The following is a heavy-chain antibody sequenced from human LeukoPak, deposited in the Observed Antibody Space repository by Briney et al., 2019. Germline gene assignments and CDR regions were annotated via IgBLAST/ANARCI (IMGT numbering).Heavy chain of an antibody. V-gene: IGHV4-4*07. Sequence: PSETLSLTCTVSTDSDSREQWRWLRQPAGKGLEWIGYIFTKGNTDYNPSLKSRVTMNPYMSKNQFSLQLKSVTAADTAIYYCARGREYGDYFYYWGQGTLVTVSS. CDR1: TDSDSREQ. CDR2: IFTKGNT. CDR3: ARGREYGDYFYY. D-gene: IGHD4-17*01. J-gene: IGHJ4*02.